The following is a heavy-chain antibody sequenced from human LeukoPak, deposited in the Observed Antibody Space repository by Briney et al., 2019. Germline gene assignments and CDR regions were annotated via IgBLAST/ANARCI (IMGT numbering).Heavy chain of an antibody. J-gene: IGHJ4*02. CDR2: ISAYNGNT. CDR3: AREGGTGSYYFDY. CDR1: GYTFTSYG. D-gene: IGHD1-26*01. Sequence: ASVKVSCKASGYTFTSYGISWVRQAPGQGLEWMGWISAYNGNTNYAQKFQGRVTMTRDMSTSTVYMELSSLRSEDTAVYYCAREGGTGSYYFDYWGQGTLVTVSS. V-gene: IGHV1-18*01.